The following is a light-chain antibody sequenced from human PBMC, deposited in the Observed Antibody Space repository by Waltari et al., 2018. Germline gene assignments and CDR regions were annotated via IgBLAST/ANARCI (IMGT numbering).Light chain of an antibody. V-gene: IGKV4-1*01. CDR3: QQYYSIPRS. CDR2: WAS. CDR1: QSVLFSSNNENS. J-gene: IGKJ2*03. Sequence: DIVMTQSPDSLAVSLGERATINCTSSQSVLFSSNNENSLAWYQQKPGQPPKLLIYWASTRESGVPDRFSGSGSGTDFTLTISSLQAEDVAVYYCQQYYSIPRSFGQGTKLEIK.